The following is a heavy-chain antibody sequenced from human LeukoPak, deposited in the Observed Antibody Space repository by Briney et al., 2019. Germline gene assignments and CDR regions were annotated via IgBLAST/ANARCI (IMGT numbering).Heavy chain of an antibody. CDR1: GYTFTGYY. CDR3: ARDPAYGDFVDY. Sequence: RASVKVSCKASGYTFTGYYMHWVRQAPGQGLEWMGWINPNSGGTNYAQKFQGRVTMTRDTSISTAYMELSRLRSDDTAVYYCARDPAYGDFVDYWGQGTLVTVSS. CDR2: INPNSGGT. J-gene: IGHJ4*02. V-gene: IGHV1-2*02. D-gene: IGHD4-17*01.